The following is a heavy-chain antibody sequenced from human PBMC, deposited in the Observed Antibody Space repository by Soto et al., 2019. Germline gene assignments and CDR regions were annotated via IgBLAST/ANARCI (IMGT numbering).Heavy chain of an antibody. CDR1: GFTFDDYA. D-gene: IGHD2-15*01. J-gene: IGHJ4*02. V-gene: IGHV3-9*01. CDR2: ISWNSGSI. CDR3: AKVLLPQPYCSGGSCYFDY. Sequence: GGSLRLSCAASGFTFDDYAMHWVRQAPGKGLEWVSGISWNSGSIGYADSVKGRFTISRDNAKNSLYLQMNSLRAEDTALYYCAKVLLPQPYCSGGSCYFDYWGQGTLVTVSS.